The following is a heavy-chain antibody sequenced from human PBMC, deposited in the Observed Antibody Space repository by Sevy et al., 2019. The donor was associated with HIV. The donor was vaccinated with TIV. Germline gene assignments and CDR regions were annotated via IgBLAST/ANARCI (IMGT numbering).Heavy chain of an antibody. CDR1: GGSISSSSYY. Sequence: SETLSLTCTVSGGSISSSSYYWDWIRQPPGKGLEYIGSIFYSGSTFYNPSLRSRVTISVDTSKNQFSLKLSSVTAADTAMYYCASHPHIAAAGIYFDYWGQGTLVTVSS. CDR3: ASHPHIAAAGIYFDY. CDR2: IFYSGST. J-gene: IGHJ4*02. V-gene: IGHV4-39*01. D-gene: IGHD6-13*01.